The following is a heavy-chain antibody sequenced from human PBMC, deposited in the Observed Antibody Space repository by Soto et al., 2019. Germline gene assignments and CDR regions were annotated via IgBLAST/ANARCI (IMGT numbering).Heavy chain of an antibody. Sequence: SETLSLTCTVSGGSVSSNSYSWGWIRQSPGKGLEWIGTIYSSENTHYNPSLQSRVTISVDTSKNQFSLKLSSVTAADTAVYYCARSGYSYGSLDYWGQGTLVTVSS. CDR1: GGSVSSNSYS. CDR3: ARSGYSYGSLDY. V-gene: IGHV4-39*07. J-gene: IGHJ4*02. D-gene: IGHD5-18*01. CDR2: IYSSENT.